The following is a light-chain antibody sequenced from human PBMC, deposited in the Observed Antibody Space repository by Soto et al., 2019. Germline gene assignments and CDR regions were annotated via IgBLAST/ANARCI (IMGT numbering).Light chain of an antibody. Sequence: EMVMTQSPATLSVSPGERATLSCRASQNVRSSLAWYQQKPGQPPRLLIYRASTSATGVPARFSGSVSGTEFTLTISSLQSEDFAVYYCQQYDHWWTFGQGNKVEVK. CDR2: RAS. J-gene: IGKJ1*01. CDR1: QNVRSS. CDR3: QQYDHWWT. V-gene: IGKV3-15*01.